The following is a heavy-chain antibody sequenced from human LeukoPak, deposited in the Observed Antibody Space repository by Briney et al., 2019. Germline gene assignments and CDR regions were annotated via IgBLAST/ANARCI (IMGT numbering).Heavy chain of an antibody. CDR3: ARGGDSCGWYIIETDDNWFDS. J-gene: IGHJ5*01. Sequence: ASVKVSSKASGYTFTSYAMHWVRQAPGQRLEWMGWINAGNGNTKYSQKFQGRVTITRDTSASTAYMELSSLRSEDTAVYYCARGGDSCGWYIIETDDNWFDSWGQGTLVTVSS. V-gene: IGHV1-3*01. CDR1: GYTFTSYA. D-gene: IGHD6-19*01. CDR2: INAGNGNT.